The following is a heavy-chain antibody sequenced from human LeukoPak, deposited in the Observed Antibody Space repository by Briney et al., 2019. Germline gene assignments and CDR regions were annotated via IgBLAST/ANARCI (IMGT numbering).Heavy chain of an antibody. Sequence: SETLSRTRTVAGGSISSYYWSWIRHPAGKRLEWIGRIYTSGSTNYNPSLKSRVTMSVDTSKNQFSLKLSSVTAADTAVYYCARGGAFIAVAGTPWFDPWGQGTLVTVSS. D-gene: IGHD6-19*01. CDR1: GGSISSYY. CDR3: ARGGAFIAVAGTPWFDP. V-gene: IGHV4-4*07. J-gene: IGHJ5*02. CDR2: IYTSGST.